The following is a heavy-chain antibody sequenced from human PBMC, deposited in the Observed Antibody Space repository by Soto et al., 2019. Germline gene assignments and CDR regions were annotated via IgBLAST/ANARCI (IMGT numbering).Heavy chain of an antibody. V-gene: IGHV5-10-1*01. CDR3: ARSGENITIFMPGDGMDV. CDR1: GYSFTSYW. D-gene: IGHD3-3*01. J-gene: IGHJ6*02. Sequence: GESLKISCKGSGYSFTSYWISWVRQMPGKGLEWMGRIDPSDSYTNYSPSFQGHVTISADKSISTAYLQWSSLKASDTAMYYCARSGENITIFMPGDGMDVWGQGTTVTVSS. CDR2: IDPSDSYT.